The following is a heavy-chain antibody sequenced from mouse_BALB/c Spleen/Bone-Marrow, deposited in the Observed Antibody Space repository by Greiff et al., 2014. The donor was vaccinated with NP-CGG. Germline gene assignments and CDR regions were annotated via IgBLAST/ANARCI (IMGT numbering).Heavy chain of an antibody. CDR1: GYTFTNYW. CDR2: TYCGGSYT. J-gene: IGHJ3*01. V-gene: IGHV1-63*02. CDR3: AREGSY. Sequence: VQLQESGAELVRPGTSVKMSCKAAGYTFTNYWIGWIKQRPGHGLEWIGDTYCGGSYTNYNEKFKGKATLTADTSSNTTYMHLSSLTSEDSAIYYGAREGSYWGQGTLVTVSA.